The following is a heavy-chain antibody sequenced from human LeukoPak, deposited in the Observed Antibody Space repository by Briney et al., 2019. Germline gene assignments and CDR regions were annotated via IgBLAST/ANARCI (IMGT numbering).Heavy chain of an antibody. D-gene: IGHD3-22*01. CDR1: GFTFSTYA. CDR3: ANSYDSSGPFDY. Sequence: GGSLRLSCAASGFTFSTYAMSWVRQAPGKGLEWVSAISGSGGSTYYADSVKGRFTISRDNSKNTLSLQMNSLRAEDTAVYYCANSYDSSGPFDYWGQGTLVTVSS. J-gene: IGHJ4*02. CDR2: ISGSGGST. V-gene: IGHV3-23*01.